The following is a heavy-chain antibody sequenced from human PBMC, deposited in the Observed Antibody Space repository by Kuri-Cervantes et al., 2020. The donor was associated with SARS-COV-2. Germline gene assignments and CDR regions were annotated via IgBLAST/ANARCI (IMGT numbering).Heavy chain of an antibody. CDR3: ARDPAAGLYYYYMDV. V-gene: IGHV3-21*01. CDR1: GFTFSSYS. Sequence: GGSLRLSCSASGFTFSSYSINWVRQAPGKGLEWVSSISSWSTYIFYADSVKGRFTTTRDNAKNSLYLQMNSRRAEDTAVSYCARDPAAGLYYYYMDVWGKGTTVTVSS. CDR2: ISSWSTYI. D-gene: IGHD6-13*01. J-gene: IGHJ6*03.